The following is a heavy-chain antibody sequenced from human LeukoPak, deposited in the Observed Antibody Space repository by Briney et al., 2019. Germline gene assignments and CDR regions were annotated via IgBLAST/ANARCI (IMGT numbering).Heavy chain of an antibody. J-gene: IGHJ6*03. D-gene: IGHD2-2*01. V-gene: IGHV3-48*04. CDR2: VSSSGGTI. Sequence: GGSLRLSCAASGFTFSTYTMNWVSQAPGKGLEWVSYVSSSGGTIYYADSGKGRFTISRDNAKNSLYLQMNSLRAEDTAVYYCARVGTTNYYFYYMDVWGKGTTVTVSS. CDR1: GFTFSTYT. CDR3: ARVGTTNYYFYYMDV.